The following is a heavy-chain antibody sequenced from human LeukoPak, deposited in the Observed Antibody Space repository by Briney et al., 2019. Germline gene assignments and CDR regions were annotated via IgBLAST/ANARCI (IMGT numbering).Heavy chain of an antibody. CDR2: ISGSGGNT. D-gene: IGHD1-26*01. Sequence: SGGSLRLSCAASGFSFSNFAMNWVRLAPGKGLEWVSSISGSGGNTYYADSVNGRVTISRDNSMDTLYLHINGLRVEDTATYFCAKSGSGGYHYSYHMDAWGKGTMLTVSS. CDR3: AKSGSGGYHYSYHMDA. V-gene: IGHV3-23*01. J-gene: IGHJ6*03. CDR1: GFSFSNFA.